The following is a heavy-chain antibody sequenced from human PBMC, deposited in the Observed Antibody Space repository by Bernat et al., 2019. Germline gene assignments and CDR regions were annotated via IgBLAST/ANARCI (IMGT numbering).Heavy chain of an antibody. D-gene: IGHD3-16*01. CDR3: TGWGALAEQTFNY. V-gene: IGHV3-73*01. Sequence: EVQLAESGGGLVQPGGSLKLSCAASGLTFSDSTMQWVRQASGKGLEWVGRVRTKANGFATSYAASVKGRFTISRDDSKNTAYLQMNSLKIEDTAVYYCTGWGALAEQTFNYWGQGTLVTVSS. J-gene: IGHJ4*02. CDR1: GLTFSDST. CDR2: VRTKANGFAT.